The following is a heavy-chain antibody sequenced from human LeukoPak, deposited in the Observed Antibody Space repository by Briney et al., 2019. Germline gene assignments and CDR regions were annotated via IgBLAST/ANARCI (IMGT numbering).Heavy chain of an antibody. Sequence: GRSLRLSCVASGFTFSRHDMNWVRQAPGKGLEWVAVISYDGSNKYYADSVKGRFTISRDNSKNTLFLQMNSLRAEDTAVYYCAKDSWLVRGYYFDYWGQGTLVTVSS. J-gene: IGHJ4*02. D-gene: IGHD6-19*01. CDR2: ISYDGSNK. CDR1: GFTFSRHD. CDR3: AKDSWLVRGYYFDY. V-gene: IGHV3-30*18.